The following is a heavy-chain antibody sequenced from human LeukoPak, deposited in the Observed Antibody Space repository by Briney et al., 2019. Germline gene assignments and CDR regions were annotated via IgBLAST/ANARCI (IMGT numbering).Heavy chain of an antibody. V-gene: IGHV1-69*05. CDR2: IIPIFGTT. D-gene: IGHD6-19*01. Sequence: SVKVSCKASGDTFSSYAISWVRQAPGQGLEWMGRIIPIFGTTNYAQKFQGRVTITTDDSTSTAYMELSSLRSVATAVYYCSRAGRAVAVQDGLDLRYWGQGTLVSVSS. CDR1: GDTFSSYA. J-gene: IGHJ4*02. CDR3: SRAGRAVAVQDGLDLRY.